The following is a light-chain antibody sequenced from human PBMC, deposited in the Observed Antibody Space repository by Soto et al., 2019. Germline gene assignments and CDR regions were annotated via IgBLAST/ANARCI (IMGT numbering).Light chain of an antibody. V-gene: IGKV3-20*01. CDR1: QSVSASY. Sequence: EIVLTQSPGALSLSPGERATLSCRASQSVSASYLAWYQQKPGQAPRVLVYGASTRATGIPDRFTGRGSGTDFTLTISRLEPEDFAVYYCQQYGRSITFGQGTRLEIK. CDR3: QQYGRSIT. CDR2: GAS. J-gene: IGKJ5*01.